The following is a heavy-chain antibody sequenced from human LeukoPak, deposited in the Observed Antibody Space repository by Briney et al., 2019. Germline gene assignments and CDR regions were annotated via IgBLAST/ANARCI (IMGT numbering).Heavy chain of an antibody. CDR1: GFTVSSNY. CDR2: IYSGGST. Sequence: QSGGSLRLSCAASGFTVSSNYMSWVRQAPGKGLEWVSVIYSGGSTYYADSVKGRFTISRDNSKNTLYLQMNSLRAEDTAVYYCARERWFEELSTTMDVWGKGTTVTISS. D-gene: IGHD3-10*01. J-gene: IGHJ6*03. CDR3: ARERWFEELSTTMDV. V-gene: IGHV3-53*01.